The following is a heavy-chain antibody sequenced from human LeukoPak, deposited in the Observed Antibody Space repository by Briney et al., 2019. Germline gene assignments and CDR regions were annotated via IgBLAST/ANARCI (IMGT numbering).Heavy chain of an antibody. Sequence: GESLKISCKGSGYSFTSYWIGWVRQVPGKGLEWMGIIYPGDSDTRYSPSFQGQVTISADKSISTAYLQWSSLKASDTAMYYCAICYGSGSYYTDDAFDIWGQGTMVTVSS. CDR2: IYPGDSDT. V-gene: IGHV5-51*01. CDR3: AICYGSGSYYTDDAFDI. CDR1: GYSFTSYW. D-gene: IGHD3-10*01. J-gene: IGHJ3*02.